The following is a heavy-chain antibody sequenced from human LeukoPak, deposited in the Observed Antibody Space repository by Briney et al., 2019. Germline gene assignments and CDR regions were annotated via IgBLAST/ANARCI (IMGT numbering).Heavy chain of an antibody. D-gene: IGHD3-10*01. CDR1: GDSVSSNSAA. Sequence: SQTLSLTCAISGDSVSSNSAAWNWIRQSPSRGLEWLGRTYYRSKWYNDYAVSVKSRITINPDTSKNQFSLQLNSVTPEDTAVYYCARDKGFLPYGSEVGYYFDYWGQGTLVTVSS. J-gene: IGHJ4*02. V-gene: IGHV6-1*01. CDR3: ARDKGFLPYGSEVGYYFDY. CDR2: TYYRSKWYN.